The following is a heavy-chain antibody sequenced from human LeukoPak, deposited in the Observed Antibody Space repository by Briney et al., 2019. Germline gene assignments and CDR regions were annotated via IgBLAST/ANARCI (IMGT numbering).Heavy chain of an antibody. V-gene: IGHV3-74*01. CDR2: ISNDGTTA. Sequence: RGSLRLSCAGSGFSLSSFWMHWVGQAPGEGLMWVSRISNDGTTAIYADSVKGRFTISRDNAKNMVYLEMNSLRADDTGVYYCTRRVDATRWYDPWGQGTLVTV. CDR1: GFSLSSFW. D-gene: IGHD2-15*01. CDR3: TRRVDATRWYDP. J-gene: IGHJ5*02.